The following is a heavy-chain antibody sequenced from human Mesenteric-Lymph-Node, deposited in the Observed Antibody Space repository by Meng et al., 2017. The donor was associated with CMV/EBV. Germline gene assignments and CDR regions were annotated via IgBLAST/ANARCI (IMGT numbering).Heavy chain of an antibody. J-gene: IGHJ6*02. CDR2: INYDGSST. V-gene: IGHV3-74*01. CDR1: GFTFDDCA. Sequence: GGSLRLSCAASGFTFDDCAMHWVRQAPGKGLVWVSRINYDGSSTTYADSVKGRLTISRDNAKNTLSLQMNSLRVDDTAVYYCARGGTVFNYYYGMDVWGQGTPVTVSS. D-gene: IGHD4-17*01. CDR3: ARGGTVFNYYYGMDV.